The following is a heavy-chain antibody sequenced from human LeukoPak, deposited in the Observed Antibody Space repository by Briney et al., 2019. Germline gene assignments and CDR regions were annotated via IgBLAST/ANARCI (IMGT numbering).Heavy chain of an antibody. CDR1: GGTISSGDYY. CDR2: IYYSGST. Sequence: SETLSLTCTVSGGTISSGDYYWSWIRQPPGKGLEWIGYIYYSGSTYYNPSLKRRVTISVDTSKNQSSLKLSSVTAADTAVYYCARAPSEDTYYFDYWGQGTLVTVSS. CDR3: ARAPSEDTYYFDY. J-gene: IGHJ4*02. V-gene: IGHV4-30-4*01.